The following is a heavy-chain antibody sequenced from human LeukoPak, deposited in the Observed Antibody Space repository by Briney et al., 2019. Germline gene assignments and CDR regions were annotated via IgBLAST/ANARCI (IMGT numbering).Heavy chain of an antibody. D-gene: IGHD6-13*01. CDR3: ARGRRDRGLVAAAGTAYYYYYYMDV. CDR2: VNPNSGNT. CDR1: GYTFTSYD. Sequence: GASVKVSCKASGYTFTSYDINWVRQATGQGLEWMGWVNPNSGNTGYAQKFQGRVTMTRNTSISTAYMELSSLRSEDTAVYYCARGRRDRGLVAAAGTAYYYYYYMDVWGKGTTVTVSS. V-gene: IGHV1-8*01. J-gene: IGHJ6*03.